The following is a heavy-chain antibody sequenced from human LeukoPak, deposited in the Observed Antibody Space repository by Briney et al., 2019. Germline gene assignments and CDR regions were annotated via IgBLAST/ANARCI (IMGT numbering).Heavy chain of an antibody. CDR1: GLTFTSYW. V-gene: IGHV3-74*01. CDR3: ARALAMAGTGGFDP. J-gene: IGHJ5*02. Sequence: GGSLRLSCVASGLTFTSYWMHWVRQVPGKGLVWVSRINSDATSLSYADSVKGRFTISRDNAKNTLYLQTNRLRVEDTALYYCARALAMAGTGGFDPWGQGTLVTVSS. CDR2: INSDATSL. D-gene: IGHD5-24*01.